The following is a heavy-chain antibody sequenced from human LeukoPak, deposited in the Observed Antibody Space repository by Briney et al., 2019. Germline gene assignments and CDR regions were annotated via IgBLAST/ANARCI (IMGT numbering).Heavy chain of an antibody. V-gene: IGHV5-51*01. J-gene: IGHJ4*02. CDR1: GYSFTSYW. D-gene: IGHD6-6*01. Sequence: GESLKISCKSSGYSFTSYWIAWVRQMPGKGLEWMGILYPGDSDTRYSPSFQGQVTISADRSITTAYLQWSSLKASDTGMYYCARGRLVSSQPFDYWGQGTLVTVSS. CDR3: ARGRLVSSQPFDY. CDR2: LYPGDSDT.